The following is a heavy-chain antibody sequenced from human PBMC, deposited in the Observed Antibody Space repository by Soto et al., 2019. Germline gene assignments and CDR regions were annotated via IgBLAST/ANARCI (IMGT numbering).Heavy chain of an antibody. Sequence: GASVKVCCKASGYTFTSYGISWVRQAPGQGLEWMGWISAYNGNTNFAQKLQGRVTMTTETSTSTAYMELRSLRSEDTAVYYCARVLEGSITMVRGAPLVDVWGQGTTVTVSS. J-gene: IGHJ6*02. CDR2: ISAYNGNT. D-gene: IGHD3-10*01. CDR1: GYTFTSYG. CDR3: ARVLEGSITMVRGAPLVDV. V-gene: IGHV1-18*01.